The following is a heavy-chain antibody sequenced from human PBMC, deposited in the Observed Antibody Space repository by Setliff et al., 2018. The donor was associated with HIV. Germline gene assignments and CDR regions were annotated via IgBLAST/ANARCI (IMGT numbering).Heavy chain of an antibody. CDR3: ATDPTSRAYGSGSFGWLDP. CDR1: GYTFTSYD. J-gene: IGHJ5*02. CDR2: MNPNSGNT. V-gene: IGHV1-8*01. D-gene: IGHD3-10*01. Sequence: ASVKVSCKASGYTFTSYDINWVRQATGQGLEWMGWMNPNSGNTGYAQKFQGRVTMTRNTSISTAYMELSSLRSEDTAVYYCATDPTSRAYGSGSFGWLDPWGQGTLVTVSS.